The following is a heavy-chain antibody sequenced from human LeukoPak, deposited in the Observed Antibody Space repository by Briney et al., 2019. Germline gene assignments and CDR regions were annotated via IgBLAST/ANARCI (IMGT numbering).Heavy chain of an antibody. Sequence: GGSLRLSCATSGFIFRSYGIYWVRQAPGKGMEWVAVIWHDGSAEFYADSVKGRFSISRDDSKNTVYLQMNSLRAEDTALYYCAKDNRGGWSGYFDYWGQGILVTVSS. CDR2: IWHDGSAE. D-gene: IGHD6-19*01. CDR1: GFIFRSYG. J-gene: IGHJ4*02. CDR3: AKDNRGGWSGYFDY. V-gene: IGHV3-33*06.